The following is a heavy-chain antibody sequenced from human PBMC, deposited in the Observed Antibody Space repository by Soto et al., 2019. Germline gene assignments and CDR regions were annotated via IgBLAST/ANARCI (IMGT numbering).Heavy chain of an antibody. D-gene: IGHD4-17*01. Sequence: GGSLRLSCAASGFTFSSYSMNWVRQAPGKGLEWVSYISSSSSTIYYADSVKGRFTISRDNAKNSLYLQMNSLRAEDTAVYYCARVLLRCGGPPGNCFDPWGQGTLVTVSS. V-gene: IGHV3-48*01. CDR2: ISSSSSTI. CDR1: GFTFSSYS. J-gene: IGHJ5*02. CDR3: ARVLLRCGGPPGNCFDP.